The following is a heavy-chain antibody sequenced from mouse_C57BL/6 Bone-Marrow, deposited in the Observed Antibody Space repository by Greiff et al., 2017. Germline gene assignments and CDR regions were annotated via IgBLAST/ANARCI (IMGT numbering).Heavy chain of an antibody. Sequence: VQLKESGPGLVAPSQSLSITCTVSGFSLTSYGVDWVRQPPGKGLEWLGVRWGGGSTNYNSALMSRLGISKEHAQSQVFLKMNSLRTDDTVMYYCAKHGDYDEDLDFDFWGTGTTVTVSS. J-gene: IGHJ1*03. V-gene: IGHV2-9*01. CDR1: GFSLTSYG. CDR3: AKHGDYDEDLDFDF. D-gene: IGHD2-4*01. CDR2: RWGGGST.